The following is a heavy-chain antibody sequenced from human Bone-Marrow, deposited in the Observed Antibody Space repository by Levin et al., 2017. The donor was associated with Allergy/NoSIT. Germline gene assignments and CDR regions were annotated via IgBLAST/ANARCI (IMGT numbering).Heavy chain of an antibody. CDR1: GYTFSHHG. V-gene: IGHV3-33*06. Sequence: SCVASGYTFSHHGIHWVRQAPGKGLEWVALVWSHGTSKYYADSVRGRFTISRDNSKNTVYLQMDSLRAEDTAVYYCAKDVRSGSMDVWGQGTTVAVS. CDR2: VWSHGTSK. D-gene: IGHD3-10*01. CDR3: AKDVRSGSMDV. J-gene: IGHJ6*02.